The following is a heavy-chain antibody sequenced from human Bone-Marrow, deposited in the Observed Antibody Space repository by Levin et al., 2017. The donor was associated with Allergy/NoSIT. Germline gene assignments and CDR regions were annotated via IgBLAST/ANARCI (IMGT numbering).Heavy chain of an antibody. D-gene: IGHD3-16*01. CDR3: GGGMGGSYWAFDY. V-gene: IGHV5-51*01. CDR2: IYPRDSDA. CDR1: GYNFATSW. Sequence: RGESLKISCKASGYNFATSWIGWVRQMPGKGLEWMGIIYPRDSDARYGPSFFGQVTFSVDKSTNTPYLQWSSLWDSDTATYFGGGGMGGSYWAFDYWGQGTLVTVSS. J-gene: IGHJ4*02.